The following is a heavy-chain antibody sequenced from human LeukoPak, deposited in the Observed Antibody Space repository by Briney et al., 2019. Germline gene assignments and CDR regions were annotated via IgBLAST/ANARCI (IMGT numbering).Heavy chain of an antibody. J-gene: IGHJ3*02. V-gene: IGHV3-48*02. Sequence: PGGSLRLSCTASGFTFTNNWMSWVRQPPGKGLEWISYIGSSSHTINYADSVKGRFTISRDNAKNSLYLQMNSLRDEDTAVYYCVRDSDWAFDMWGQGTMVTVSS. CDR1: GFTFTNNW. CDR2: IGSSSHTI. CDR3: VRDSDWAFDM. D-gene: IGHD2-21*01.